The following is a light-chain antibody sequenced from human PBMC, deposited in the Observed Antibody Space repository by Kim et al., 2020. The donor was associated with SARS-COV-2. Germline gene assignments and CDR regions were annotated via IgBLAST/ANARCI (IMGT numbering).Light chain of an antibody. Sequence: APGQTASHTCSGDVLGDKYIFWYQQKPGQSPVLVIYQDTKRPSGIPERFSASNSGNTATLTISGTQATDEADYYCQAWDSGTAVVFGGGTQLTVL. J-gene: IGLJ2*01. V-gene: IGLV3-1*01. CDR1: VLGDKY. CDR2: QDT. CDR3: QAWDSGTAVV.